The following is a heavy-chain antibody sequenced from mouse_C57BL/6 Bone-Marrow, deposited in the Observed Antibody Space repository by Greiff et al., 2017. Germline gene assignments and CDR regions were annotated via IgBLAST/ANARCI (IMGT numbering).Heavy chain of an antibody. CDR3: ARRASWEYYFDY. D-gene: IGHD4-1*01. Sequence: QVQLQQPGPELVKPGASVKMSCKASGYTFTSYWITWVKQRPGQGLEWIGDIYPGSGSTNYNEKFKSKATLTVDTSSSTAYMQLSSLTSEDSAVYYCARRASWEYYFDYWGQGTTLTVSS. V-gene: IGHV1-55*01. CDR1: GYTFTSYW. J-gene: IGHJ2*01. CDR2: IYPGSGST.